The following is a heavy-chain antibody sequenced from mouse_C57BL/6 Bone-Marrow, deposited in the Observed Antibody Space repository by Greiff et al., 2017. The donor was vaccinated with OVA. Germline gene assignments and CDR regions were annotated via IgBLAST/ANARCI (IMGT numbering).Heavy chain of an antibody. D-gene: IGHD1-1*01. CDR3: ARSDYGSSPAWFAY. J-gene: IGHJ3*01. CDR2: INPSNGGT. Sequence: VQLQQPGTELVKPGASVKLSCKASGYTFTSYWMHWVKQRPGQGLEWIGNINPSNGGTNYNEKFKSKATLTVDKSSSTAYMQLSSLTSEDSAVDYCARSDYGSSPAWFAYWGQGTLVTVSA. V-gene: IGHV1-53*01. CDR1: GYTFTSYW.